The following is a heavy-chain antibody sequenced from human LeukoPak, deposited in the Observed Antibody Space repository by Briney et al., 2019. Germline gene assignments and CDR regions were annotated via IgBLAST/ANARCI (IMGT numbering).Heavy chain of an antibody. V-gene: IGHV1-18*01. CDR2: ISAYNGNT. Sequence: ASVKVSCKASGYTFTSYGISWVRQAPGQGLEWMGWISAYNGNTNYAQKLQGRVTMTTDTSTSTAYMELRSLGSDDTAVYYCARVDCSSTSCYVGDYWGQGTLVTVSS. J-gene: IGHJ4*02. CDR1: GYTFTSYG. D-gene: IGHD2-2*01. CDR3: ARVDCSSTSCYVGDY.